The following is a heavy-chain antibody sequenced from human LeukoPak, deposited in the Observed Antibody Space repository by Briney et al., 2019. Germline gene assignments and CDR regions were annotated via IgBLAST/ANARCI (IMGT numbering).Heavy chain of an antibody. CDR3: ARSRAFDY. V-gene: IGHV3-30*02. Sequence: GGSLRLSCAASGFTFSSYGMHWVRQAPGKGLEWVALIKPDGSNKYYADSAKGRFTISRDNSKNTLHLQMNSLRAEDTAVYYCARSRAFDYWGQGTLVTVSS. D-gene: IGHD2/OR15-2a*01. CDR2: IKPDGSNK. J-gene: IGHJ4*02. CDR1: GFTFSSYG.